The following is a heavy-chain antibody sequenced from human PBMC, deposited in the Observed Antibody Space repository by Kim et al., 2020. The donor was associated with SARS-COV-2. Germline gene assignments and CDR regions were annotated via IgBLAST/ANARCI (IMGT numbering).Heavy chain of an antibody. J-gene: IGHJ4*02. CDR1: GYSFTSYW. V-gene: IGHV5-10-1*01. CDR2: IDPSDSYT. Sequence: GESLKISCKGSGYSFTSYWISWVRQMPGKGLEWMGRIDPSDSYTNYSPSFQGHVTIAADKSISTAYLQWSSLKASDTAMYYCARHGEGYSYGYVIDYWGQGTMVTVSS. D-gene: IGHD5-18*01. CDR3: ARHGEGYSYGYVIDY.